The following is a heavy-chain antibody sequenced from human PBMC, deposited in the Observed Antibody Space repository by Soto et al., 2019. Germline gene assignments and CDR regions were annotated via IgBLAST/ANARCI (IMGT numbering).Heavy chain of an antibody. D-gene: IGHD2-8*01. Sequence: ASVKVSCKASGYTFTDYHIHWVRQAPGQGLEWLGRINPKSGGTSTAQKFQGWVTMTTDTSISTASMELTRLTSDDTAIYYCARGDSTDCSNGVCSFFYNHDMDVWGQGTTVTVSS. V-gene: IGHV1-2*04. CDR2: INPKSGGT. CDR1: GYTFTDYH. CDR3: ARGDSTDCSNGVCSFFYNHDMDV. J-gene: IGHJ6*02.